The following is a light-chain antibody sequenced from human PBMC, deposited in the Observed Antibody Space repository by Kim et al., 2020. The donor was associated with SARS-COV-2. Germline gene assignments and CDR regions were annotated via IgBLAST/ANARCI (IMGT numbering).Light chain of an antibody. J-gene: IGLJ2*01. Sequence: GQRVTISCSGSNSNIGSNTVSWYQHLPGAAPRLLIHNDNQRPSGVPDRFSGSKSGTSASLAIGGLQSEDGADYYCATWDDSLNGVVFGGGTRLTVL. V-gene: IGLV1-44*01. CDR3: ATWDDSLNGVV. CDR2: NDN. CDR1: NSNIGSNT.